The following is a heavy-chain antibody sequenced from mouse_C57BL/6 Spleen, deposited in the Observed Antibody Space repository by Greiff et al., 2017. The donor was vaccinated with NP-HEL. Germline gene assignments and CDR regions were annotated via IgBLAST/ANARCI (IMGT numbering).Heavy chain of an antibody. CDR2: ISYSGST. CDR1: GYSITSGYD. CDR3: ARGGLPFYAMDY. J-gene: IGHJ4*01. D-gene: IGHD2-2*01. V-gene: IGHV3-1*01. Sequence: DVQLQESGPSMVKPSQSLSLTCTVTGYSITSGYDWHWIRHFPGNKLEWMGYISYSGSTNYNPSLKSRISITHDTSKNHFFLKLNSVTTEDTATYYCARGGLPFYAMDYWGQGTSVTVSS.